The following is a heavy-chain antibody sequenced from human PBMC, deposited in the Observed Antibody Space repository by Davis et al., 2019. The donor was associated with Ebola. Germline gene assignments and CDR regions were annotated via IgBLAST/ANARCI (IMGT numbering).Heavy chain of an antibody. CDR1: GFTFSRYG. V-gene: IGHV3-30*18. J-gene: IGHJ4*02. Sequence: GGSLRLSCEASGFTFSRYGMHWVRQAPGKGLEWVAVISYDGSNKYYADSVKGRFTISRDNSKNTLNLQMNSLRAEDTAVYYCAKGKDTAMVYVPHDYWGQGTLVTVSS. CDR3: AKGKDTAMVYVPHDY. D-gene: IGHD5-18*01. CDR2: ISYDGSNK.